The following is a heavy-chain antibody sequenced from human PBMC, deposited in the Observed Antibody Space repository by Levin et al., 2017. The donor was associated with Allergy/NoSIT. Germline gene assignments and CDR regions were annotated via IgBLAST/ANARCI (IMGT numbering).Heavy chain of an antibody. D-gene: IGHD3-3*01. CDR2: IKQDGSDK. Sequence: GSLRLSCAASGFTFSRYWMTWVRQAPGKGLEWVANIKQDGSDKYYVDSVKGRFTISRDNAKNSLYLQMNSLRAEDTAVYYCATEEWVSYDFWSGYSDYWGQGTLVTVSS. V-gene: IGHV3-7*01. J-gene: IGHJ4*02. CDR1: GFTFSRYW. CDR3: ATEEWVSYDFWSGYSDY.